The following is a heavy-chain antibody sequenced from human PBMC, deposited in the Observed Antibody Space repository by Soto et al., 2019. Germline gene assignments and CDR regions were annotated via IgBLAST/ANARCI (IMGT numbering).Heavy chain of an antibody. V-gene: IGHV3-7*01. CDR3: ARDCSSGDCLPNTSDY. CDR1: GFSLSDYW. Sequence: EGSLRLSCAASGFSLSDYWMSWVRQAPGKGLEWVANINQDESEKYFMDSVTGRFAISRDNARNSLFLQMNSLRAEDTAVYYCARDCSSGDCLPNTSDYWGPGTLVTLSS. D-gene: IGHD2-21*02. J-gene: IGHJ4*02. CDR2: INQDESEK.